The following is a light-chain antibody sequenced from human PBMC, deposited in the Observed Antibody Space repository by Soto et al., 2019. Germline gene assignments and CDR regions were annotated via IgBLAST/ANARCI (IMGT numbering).Light chain of an antibody. CDR1: SIGRKT. CDR2: DDS. V-gene: IGLV3-21*02. Sequence: SYELTQPPSVSVAPGQTARITCGGNSIGRKTVHWYQQRPGQAPVLVVYDDSDRPSDIPERFSGSNSGDTATLTISRVEDGDEADYYCQVGDGTSEVFGTGTKVTVL. J-gene: IGLJ1*01. CDR3: QVGDGTSEV.